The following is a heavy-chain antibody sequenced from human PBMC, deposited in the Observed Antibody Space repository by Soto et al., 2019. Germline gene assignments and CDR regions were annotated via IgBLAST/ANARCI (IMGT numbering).Heavy chain of an antibody. V-gene: IGHV3-33*01. CDR2: IWYDGSNK. Sequence: GGSLRLSCAASGFTFSSYGMHWVRQAPGKGLEWVAVIWYDGSNKYYADSVKGRFTISRDNSKNTLYLQMNSLRAEDTAVYYCARDHQGVTAPTRHYYYYYGMDVWGQGTTVTVSS. CDR3: ARDHQGVTAPTRHYYYYYGMDV. CDR1: GFTFSSYG. J-gene: IGHJ6*02. D-gene: IGHD2-21*02.